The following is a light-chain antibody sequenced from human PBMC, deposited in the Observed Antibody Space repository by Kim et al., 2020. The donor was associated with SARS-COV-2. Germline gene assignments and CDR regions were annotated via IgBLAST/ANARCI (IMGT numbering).Light chain of an antibody. CDR2: RNT. V-gene: IGLV10-54*01. Sequence: GTLTCTGNSNDVGNQGAVWLHQHQGHPPKVLSYRNTNRPSGISERLSSSRSGNTASLTITGLQPEDEGDYYCSAWDSRLSAWVFGGGTRLTVL. CDR3: SAWDSRLSAWV. J-gene: IGLJ3*02. CDR1: SNDVGNQG.